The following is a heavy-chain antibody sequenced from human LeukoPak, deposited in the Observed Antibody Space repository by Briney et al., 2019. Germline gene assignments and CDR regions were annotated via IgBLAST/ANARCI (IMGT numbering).Heavy chain of an antibody. Sequence: PGGSLRLSCAASGFTFSNYWMTWVRQAPGKRLEWVANIKHDGSEGYYVDSVKGRFTIARDNAKNSLSLQMYSLRVEDTAVYYCAREGHCGGGSCCTGLQFWGQGTLVTVSS. CDR2: IKHDGSEG. J-gene: IGHJ4*02. V-gene: IGHV3-7*01. CDR3: AREGHCGGGSCCTGLQF. D-gene: IGHD2-15*01. CDR1: GFTFSNYW.